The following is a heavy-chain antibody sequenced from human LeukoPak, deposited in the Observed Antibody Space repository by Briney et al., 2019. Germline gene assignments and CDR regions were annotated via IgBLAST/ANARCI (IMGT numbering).Heavy chain of an antibody. D-gene: IGHD1-26*01. CDR2: IYWDDDK. J-gene: IGHJ1*01. V-gene: IGHV2-5*02. CDR1: GFSLSTSGVG. Sequence: SGPTLVKPTQTLTLTCTFSGFSLSTSGVGVGWIRQPPGKALEWLALIYWDDDKRYSPSLKSRLTITKDTSKNQVVLTMTNMDPVDTATYYCAHKVEVGVNTRYFQHWGQGTLVTVSS. CDR3: AHKVEVGVNTRYFQH.